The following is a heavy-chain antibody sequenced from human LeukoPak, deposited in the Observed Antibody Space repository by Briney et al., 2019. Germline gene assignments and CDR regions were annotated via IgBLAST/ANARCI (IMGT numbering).Heavy chain of an antibody. Sequence: PSQTLSLTCTVSGRSISSGGYYWSWLRQHPGKGLELFGQMYYSGSTYYNPSLKIRVTISVDTSKNQFSLKLSSVTAADTAVYYCARDDEVTTFFAMGAFDIWGQGTMVTVSS. CDR3: ARDDEVTTFFAMGAFDI. J-gene: IGHJ3*02. CDR2: MYYSGST. CDR1: GRSISSGGYY. V-gene: IGHV4-31*03. D-gene: IGHD4-17*01.